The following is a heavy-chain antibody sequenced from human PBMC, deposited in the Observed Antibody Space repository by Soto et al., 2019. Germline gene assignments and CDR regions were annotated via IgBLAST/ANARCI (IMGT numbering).Heavy chain of an antibody. J-gene: IGHJ4*02. CDR3: AKDLGGSNNAPVDY. V-gene: IGHV1-18*01. D-gene: IGHD1-26*01. Sequence: QVQLVQSGAEVKKPGASVKVSCKASGYTFTSYGISWVRQAPGQGLEWMGWISAYNGNTKYAQKFQGRVTMTTDTSTIAAYMELRRLRSDDTAVYYCAKDLGGSNNAPVDYWGQGTLVTVSS. CDR1: GYTFTSYG. CDR2: ISAYNGNT.